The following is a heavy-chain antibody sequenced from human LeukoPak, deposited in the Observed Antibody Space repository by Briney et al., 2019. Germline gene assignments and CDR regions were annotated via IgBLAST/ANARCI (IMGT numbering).Heavy chain of an antibody. CDR3: ARSCSSSWYDSYFQH. J-gene: IGHJ1*01. V-gene: IGHV3-30*04. Sequence: GGSLRLSCAASGFTFSRYAVHWVRQAPGKGLEWVAIISYDGSSKYYADSVKGRFTISRDNSKNTLYLQMNSLRAEDTALYYCARSCSSSWYDSYFQHWGQGTLVIVSS. CDR2: ISYDGSSK. D-gene: IGHD6-13*01. CDR1: GFTFSRYA.